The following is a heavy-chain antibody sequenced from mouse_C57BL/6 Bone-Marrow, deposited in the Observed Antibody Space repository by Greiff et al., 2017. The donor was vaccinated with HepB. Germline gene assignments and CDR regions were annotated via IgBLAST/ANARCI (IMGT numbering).Heavy chain of an antibody. CDR2: IYPGSGST. CDR3: AREGLKGGYFDY. Sequence: VQLQQSGAELVKPGASVKMSCKASGYTFTSYWITWVKQRPGQGLEWIGDIYPGSGSTNYNEKFKSKATLTVDTSSSTAYMQLSSLTSEDSAVYYCAREGLKGGYFDYWGQGTTLTVSS. CDR1: GYTFTSYW. V-gene: IGHV1-55*01. J-gene: IGHJ2*01.